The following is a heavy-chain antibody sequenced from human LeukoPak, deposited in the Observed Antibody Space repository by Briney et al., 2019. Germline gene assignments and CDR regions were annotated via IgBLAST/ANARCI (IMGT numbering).Heavy chain of an antibody. CDR2: MSSSGSTI. J-gene: IGHJ4*02. CDR3: ARALGPIEY. CDR1: GFSFSDDY. V-gene: IGHV3-11*04. Sequence: TGGSLRLSCEGSGFSFSDDYMSWLRQVPGKGLEWVSYMSSSGSTIFYADSVKGRFNISRDNAKKSLYLQMNSLRVEDTAVYYCARALGPIEYWGRGTLVTVSS. D-gene: IGHD3-10*01.